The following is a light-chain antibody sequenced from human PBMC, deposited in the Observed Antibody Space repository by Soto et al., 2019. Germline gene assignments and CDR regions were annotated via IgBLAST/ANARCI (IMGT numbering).Light chain of an antibody. J-gene: IGLJ3*02. CDR1: SSDIGGYKY. Sequence: QSALTQPASVSGSPGQSITISCTGTSSDIGGYKYVSWYQQHPGLAPKLMIYEVNNRPSGVSNRFSGSKSGNTASLTISGLQAEDEADYFCSSYARGTSLRVFGGGTKVTVL. CDR3: SSYARGTSLRV. V-gene: IGLV2-14*01. CDR2: EVN.